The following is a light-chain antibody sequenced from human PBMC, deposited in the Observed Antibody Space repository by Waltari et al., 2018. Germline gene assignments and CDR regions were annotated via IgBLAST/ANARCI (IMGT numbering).Light chain of an antibody. CDR3: SSQSSDNVVL. V-gene: IGLV2-14*03. Sequence: QSALTQPASVSGSPGQSITISCTGTSSDVGGYNSVSWYQDHPGQAPKVIIYDVSDRPSGISKRFSGSQSGNTASLTISGLQAEDEADYYGSSQSSDNVVLFGGGTKLTVL. CDR1: SSDVGGYNS. CDR2: DVS. J-gene: IGLJ2*01.